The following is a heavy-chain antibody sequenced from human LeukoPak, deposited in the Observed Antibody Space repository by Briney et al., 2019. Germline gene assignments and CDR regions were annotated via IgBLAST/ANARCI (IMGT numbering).Heavy chain of an antibody. V-gene: IGHV3-9*01. CDR2: ISWNSGSI. CDR1: GFTFDDYA. Sequence: GRSLRLSCAASGFTFDDYAMHWVRQAPGKGLEWVSGISWNSGSIGYADSVKGRFTISRDNAKNSLYLQMNSLRAEDTALYYCARREGYQLLSRLDYWGQGTLVTVSS. CDR3: ARREGYQLLSRLDY. J-gene: IGHJ4*02. D-gene: IGHD2-2*01.